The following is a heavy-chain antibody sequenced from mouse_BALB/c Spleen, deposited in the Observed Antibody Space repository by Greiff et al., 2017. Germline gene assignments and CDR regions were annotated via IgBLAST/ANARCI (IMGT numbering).Heavy chain of an antibody. CDR3: ARGDSDCYGSSSYAMDY. CDR1: GFTFSSYA. Sequence: DVMLVESGGGLVKPGGSLKLSCAASGFTFSSYAMSWVRQTPEKRLEWVASISSGGSTYYPDSVKGRFTISRDNARNLLYLQMSSLRSEDTAMYYCARGDSDCYGSSSYAMDYWGQGTSVTVSS. CDR2: ISSGGST. D-gene: IGHD1-1*01. J-gene: IGHJ4*01. V-gene: IGHV5-6-5*01.